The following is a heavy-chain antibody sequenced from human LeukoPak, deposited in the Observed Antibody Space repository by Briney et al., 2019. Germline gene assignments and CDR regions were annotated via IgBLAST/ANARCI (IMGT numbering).Heavy chain of an antibody. CDR2: INSDGSST. V-gene: IGHV3-74*01. CDR1: GFTVSTNY. Sequence: PGGSLRLSCAASGFTVSTNYMSWVRQAPGKGLEWVSRINSDGSSTSYADSVKGRFTISRDNAKNTLYLQINSLRAEDTAVYYCARDPGWYDYYGMDVWGQGTTVTVS. D-gene: IGHD6-19*01. CDR3: ARDPGWYDYYGMDV. J-gene: IGHJ6*02.